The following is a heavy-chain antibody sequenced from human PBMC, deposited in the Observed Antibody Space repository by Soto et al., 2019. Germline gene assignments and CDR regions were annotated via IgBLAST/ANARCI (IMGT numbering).Heavy chain of an antibody. Sequence: GGSLRLSCSASGFTFSSYAMHWVRQAPGKGLEYVSAISSNGGSTYYADSVKGRFPISRDNSKNTLYLQMSSLRAEDTAVYYCVKDIAAAGVDYWGQGTLVTVSS. CDR3: VKDIAAAGVDY. D-gene: IGHD6-13*01. J-gene: IGHJ4*02. CDR1: GFTFSSYA. CDR2: ISSNGGST. V-gene: IGHV3-64D*06.